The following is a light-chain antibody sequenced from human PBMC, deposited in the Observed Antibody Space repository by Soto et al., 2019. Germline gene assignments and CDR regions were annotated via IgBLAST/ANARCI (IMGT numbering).Light chain of an antibody. J-gene: IGKJ1*01. CDR1: QSVSSN. CDR3: EQYNSFWT. V-gene: IGKV3D-15*01. CDR2: GAS. Sequence: IMMTQSPAALSVSTGERATLSCRASQSVSSNYLAWYQQKPGQAPRLLIYGASSRATGIPDRFSGSGSGTDFTLTISSLQPDDFATYYCEQYNSFWTFGQ.